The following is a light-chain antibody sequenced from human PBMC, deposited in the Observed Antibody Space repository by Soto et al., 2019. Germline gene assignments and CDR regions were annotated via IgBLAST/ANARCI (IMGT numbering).Light chain of an antibody. J-gene: IGKJ5*01. Sequence: IVLTQSPVTLFLSPGERATLPCRASQNVDMFLAWYQQKPGQAPRLLIYDASNRATGTPARFSGSGSGTDFTLTISSPEPEDFAVYYCQQRRDWPLTFGQGTHWRL. CDR1: QNVDMF. CDR2: DAS. V-gene: IGKV3-11*01. CDR3: QQRRDWPLT.